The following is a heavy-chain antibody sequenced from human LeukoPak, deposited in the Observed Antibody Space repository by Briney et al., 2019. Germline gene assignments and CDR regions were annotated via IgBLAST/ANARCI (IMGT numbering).Heavy chain of an antibody. CDR2: IYHSGST. D-gene: IGHD3-3*01. J-gene: IGHJ4*02. Sequence: SETLSLTCTVSGYSISSGYHWGWIRQPPGKGLEWIGSIYHSGSTYYNPSLKSRVTISVDTSKNQFSLKLSSVTAADTAVYYCATQNYDFWSGYNVGYFDYWGQGTLVTVSS. CDR3: ATQNYDFWSGYNVGYFDY. CDR1: GYSISSGYH. V-gene: IGHV4-38-2*02.